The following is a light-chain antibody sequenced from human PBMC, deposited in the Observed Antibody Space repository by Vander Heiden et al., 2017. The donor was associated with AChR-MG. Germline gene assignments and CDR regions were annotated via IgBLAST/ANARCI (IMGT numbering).Light chain of an antibody. V-gene: IGKV4-1*01. J-gene: IGKJ2*01. CDR2: WAS. CDR3: QQYYTTHT. CDR1: QSLLYSSNNKNY. Sequence: DIVMTQSPDSLAVSLGERATINCKSSQSLLYSSNNKNYLAWYQHKPGQPPKLLFYWASTREAGVPDRFSGSGSGTDFTLTISSLQAEDVTVYYCQQYYTTHTFGQGTKLEIK.